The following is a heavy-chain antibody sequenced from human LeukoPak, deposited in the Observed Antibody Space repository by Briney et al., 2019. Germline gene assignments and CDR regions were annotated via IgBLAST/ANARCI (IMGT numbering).Heavy chain of an antibody. D-gene: IGHD6-13*01. Sequence: SETLSLTCTVSGGSISSSSYFWGWIRQPPGKGLEWIGTIYYTGSTYYNPSLKSRVTISVDTSKNQFSLNLSSVTAADTAVYYCARDGTSAGAGDAFDIWSQGTMVTVSS. CDR3: ARDGTSAGAGDAFDI. V-gene: IGHV4-39*07. J-gene: IGHJ3*02. CDR1: GGSISSSSYF. CDR2: IYYTGST.